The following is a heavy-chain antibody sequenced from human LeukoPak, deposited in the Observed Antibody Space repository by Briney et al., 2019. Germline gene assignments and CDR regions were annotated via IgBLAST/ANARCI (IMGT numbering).Heavy chain of an antibody. D-gene: IGHD4-17*01. V-gene: IGHV4-38-2*02. J-gene: IGHJ4*02. CDR2: IYHSGGT. CDR3: ASTITVTTGY. CDR1: GYSISSGYY. Sequence: SETLSLTCTVSGYSISSGYYWGWIRQPPGKGLEWIGSIYHSGGTYYNPSLKSRVTISVDTSKNQFSLKLTSVTAADTAVYYCASTITVTTGYWGQGTLVTVSS.